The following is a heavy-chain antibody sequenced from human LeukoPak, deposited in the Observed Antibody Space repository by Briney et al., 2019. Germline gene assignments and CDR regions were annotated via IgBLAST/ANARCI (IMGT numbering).Heavy chain of an antibody. CDR3: TRGKHEWVLLFYFDY. CDR1: GFTFTSCT. CDR2: ISSDGSDK. V-gene: IGHV3-30*04. J-gene: IGHJ4*02. Sequence: GGSLRLSCAASGFTFTSCTMHWVRQAPGKGLEWVALISSDGSDKYYADSVKGRFTISRDNSKNTLFLQMNSLRVEDTAVYYCTRGKHEWVLLFYFDYWGQGTLVTVSS. D-gene: IGHD2/OR15-2a*01.